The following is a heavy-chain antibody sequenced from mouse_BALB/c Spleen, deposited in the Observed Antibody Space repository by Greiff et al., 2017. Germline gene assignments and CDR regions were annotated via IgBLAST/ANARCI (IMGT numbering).Heavy chain of an antibody. J-gene: IGHJ3*01. CDR2: IRNKANGYTT. Sequence: EGKLMESGGGLVQPGGSLRLSCATSGFTFTDYYMSWVRQPPGKALEWLGFIRNKANGYTTEYSASVKGRFTISRDNSQSILYLQMNTLRAEDSATYYCARDNSWFAYWGQGTLVTVSA. CDR1: GFTFTDYY. V-gene: IGHV7-3*02. CDR3: ARDNSWFAY.